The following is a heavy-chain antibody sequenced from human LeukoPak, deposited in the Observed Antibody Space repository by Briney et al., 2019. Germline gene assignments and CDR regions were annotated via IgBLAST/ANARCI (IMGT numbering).Heavy chain of an antibody. CDR3: AKVYSAGWYPGYFDY. J-gene: IGHJ4*02. CDR2: ISGSGGST. D-gene: IGHD6-19*01. Sequence: GGSLRLSCVASGFTFSNYGMSWVRQAPGKGLEWVSAISGSGGSTFYADSVKGRFTISRDNSKNTLYLQMNSLRAEDTAVYYCAKVYSAGWYPGYFDYWGQGTLVTVSS. CDR1: GFTFSNYG. V-gene: IGHV3-23*01.